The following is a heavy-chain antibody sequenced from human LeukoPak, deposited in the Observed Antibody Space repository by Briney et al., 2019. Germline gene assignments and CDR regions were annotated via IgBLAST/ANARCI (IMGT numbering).Heavy chain of an antibody. J-gene: IGHJ1*01. V-gene: IGHV3-21*01. CDR1: GFALRSYS. CDR3: ARDPPSFQH. CDR2: ISSSSSYI. Sequence: PGGSLRLSCSASGFALRSYSMTWVRQAPGKGLEWVSSISSSSSYIYYADSVKGRFTISRDNAKNSLYLQMNSLRAEDTAVYYCARDPPSFQHWGQGTLVTVSS.